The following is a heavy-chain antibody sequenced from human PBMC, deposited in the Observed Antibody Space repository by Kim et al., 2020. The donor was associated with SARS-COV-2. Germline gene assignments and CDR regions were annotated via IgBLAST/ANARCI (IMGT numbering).Heavy chain of an antibody. V-gene: IGHV4-59*08. D-gene: IGHD2-2*01. CDR2: IYYSGST. CDR3: ARPFCSSTSCYEGWFDP. J-gene: IGHJ5*02. CDR1: GGSISSYY. Sequence: SENLSLTCTVSGGSISSYYWSWIRQPPGKGLEWIGYIYYSGSTNYNPSLKSRVTISVDTSKNQFSLKLSSVTAADTAVYYCARPFCSSTSCYEGWFDPWGQGTLVTVSS.